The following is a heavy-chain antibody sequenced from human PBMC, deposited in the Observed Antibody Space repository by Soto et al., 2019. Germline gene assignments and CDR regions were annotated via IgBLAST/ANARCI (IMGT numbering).Heavy chain of an antibody. V-gene: IGHV1-3*01. CDR3: ARAHYDILTGYSLNWFDP. Sequence: ASVKVSCTASGYTFTSYAMHWVRQAPGQRLEWMGWINAGNGNTKYSQKFQGRVTITRDTSASTAYMELSSLRSEDTAVYYCARAHYDILTGYSLNWFDPWGQGTLVTVSS. CDR2: INAGNGNT. J-gene: IGHJ5*02. D-gene: IGHD3-9*01. CDR1: GYTFTSYA.